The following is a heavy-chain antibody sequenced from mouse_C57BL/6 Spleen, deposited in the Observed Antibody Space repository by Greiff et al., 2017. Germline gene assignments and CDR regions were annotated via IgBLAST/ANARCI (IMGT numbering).Heavy chain of an antibody. V-gene: IGHV1-55*01. J-gene: IGHJ3*01. CDR3: AKEWYCGSVVAY. CDR1: GYTFTSYW. Sequence: QVQLQQPGAELVKPGASVKMSCKASGYTFTSYWITWVKQRPGQGLAWIGDIYPGSGSTNSNEKFKSKATLTVDKSSSTAYMPLSSLTSEDSAVYYWAKEWYCGSVVAYWGQGTLVTVSA. CDR2: IYPGSGST. D-gene: IGHD1-1*01.